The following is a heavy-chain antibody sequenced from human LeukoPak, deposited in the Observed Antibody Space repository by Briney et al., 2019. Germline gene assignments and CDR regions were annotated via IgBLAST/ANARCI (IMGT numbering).Heavy chain of an antibody. CDR3: ARGGGTFDF. D-gene: IGHD3-16*01. V-gene: IGHV3-21*01. J-gene: IGHJ3*01. Sequence: GGSLRLSCAASGFTFSSYSMNWVRQAPGKGLEWVSSISSSSSYIYYADSVKGRFTISRDNAKNSLCLQMTSLRVEDTGVYYSARGGGTFDFGGQGTMVTVSS. CDR1: GFTFSSYS. CDR2: ISSSSSYI.